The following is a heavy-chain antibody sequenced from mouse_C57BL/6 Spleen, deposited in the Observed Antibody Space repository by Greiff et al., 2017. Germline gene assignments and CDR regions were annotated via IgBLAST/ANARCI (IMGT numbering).Heavy chain of an antibody. Sequence: QVQLQQSGAELVKPGASVKISCKASGYAFSSYWMNWVKQRPGKGLEWIGQIYPGDGDTNYNGKFKGKATLTADKSSSTAYMQLSSLTSEDSAVYFCARPDYYDYTWFAYWGQGTLVTVSA. D-gene: IGHD2-4*01. CDR3: ARPDYYDYTWFAY. CDR2: IYPGDGDT. CDR1: GYAFSSYW. J-gene: IGHJ3*01. V-gene: IGHV1-80*01.